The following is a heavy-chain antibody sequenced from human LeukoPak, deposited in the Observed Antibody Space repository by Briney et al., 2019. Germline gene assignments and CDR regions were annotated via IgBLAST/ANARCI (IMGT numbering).Heavy chain of an antibody. CDR2: ISSSGSTI. Sequence: GGPLRLSCAASGFTFSSYEMNWVRQAPGKGLEWVSYISSSGSTIYYADSVKGRFTISRDNAKNSLYLQMNSLRAEDTAVYYCARERDGYNDYWGQGTLVTVSS. D-gene: IGHD5-24*01. V-gene: IGHV3-48*03. CDR3: ARERDGYNDY. CDR1: GFTFSSYE. J-gene: IGHJ4*02.